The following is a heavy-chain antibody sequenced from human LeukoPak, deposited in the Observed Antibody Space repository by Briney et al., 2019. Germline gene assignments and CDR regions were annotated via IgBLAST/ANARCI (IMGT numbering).Heavy chain of an antibody. V-gene: IGHV1-18*01. J-gene: IGHJ2*01. D-gene: IGHD3-10*01. CDR3: AKDHSHLLLWFGELLGWYFDL. CDR2: ISAYNGNT. Sequence: ASVKVSCKASGYTFTSYGISWVRQAPGQGLEWMGWISAYNGNTNYAQKLQGRVTMTTDTSTSTAYMELRSLGSDDTAVYYCAKDHSHLLLWFGELLGWYFDLWGRGTLVTVSS. CDR1: GYTFTSYG.